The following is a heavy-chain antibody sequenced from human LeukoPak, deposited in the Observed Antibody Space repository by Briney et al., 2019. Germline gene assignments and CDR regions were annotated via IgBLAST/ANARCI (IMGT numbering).Heavy chain of an antibody. J-gene: IGHJ4*02. CDR2: ISYDGSNK. D-gene: IGHD3-16*01. CDR3: GGGVPAY. Sequence: GGSLRHSCAASGFTFSSYAMHWVRQAPGKGLEWVAVISYDGSNKYYADSVKGRFTISRDNSKNTLYLQMNSLRAEDTAVYYCGGGVPAYWGQGTLVTVSS. CDR1: GFTFSSYA. V-gene: IGHV3-30-3*01.